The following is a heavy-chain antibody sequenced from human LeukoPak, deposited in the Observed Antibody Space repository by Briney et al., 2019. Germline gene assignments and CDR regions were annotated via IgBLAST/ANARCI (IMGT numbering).Heavy chain of an antibody. CDR2: ISYDGSNK. Sequence: PGRSLRRSCAASGFTFSSYGMHWVRQAPGKGLEWEAVISYDGSNKYYADSVKGRFTISRDNSKNTLYLQMNSLRAEDTAVYYCARELDYGDYEENGAFDIWGQGTMVTVSS. V-gene: IGHV3-30*03. CDR3: ARELDYGDYEENGAFDI. D-gene: IGHD4-17*01. J-gene: IGHJ3*02. CDR1: GFTFSSYG.